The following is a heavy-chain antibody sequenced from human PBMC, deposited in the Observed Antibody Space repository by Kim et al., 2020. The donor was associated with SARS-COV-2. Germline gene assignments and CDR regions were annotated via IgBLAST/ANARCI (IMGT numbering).Heavy chain of an antibody. CDR3: ARRSYGYNCFDY. CDR1: GFTFSSYS. CDR2: ISSSSSYI. D-gene: IGHD5-12*01. V-gene: IGHV3-21*01. Sequence: GGSLRLSCAASGFTFSSYSMNWVRQAPGKGLEWVSSISSSSSYIYYADSVKGRFTISRDNAKNSLYLQMNSLRAEDTAVYYCARRSYGYNCFDYWGQGTLVTVSS. J-gene: IGHJ4*02.